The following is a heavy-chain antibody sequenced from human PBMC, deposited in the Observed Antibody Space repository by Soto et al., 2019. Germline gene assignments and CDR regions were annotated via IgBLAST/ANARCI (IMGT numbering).Heavy chain of an antibody. CDR2: ISFDGGNK. V-gene: IGHV3-30-3*01. J-gene: IGHJ6*02. Sequence: QVQLVESGGGVVQPGRSLRLSCAASGFTFSYHALNWVRQAPGKGLEWVAVISFDGGNKYNAESVKGRFTISRDKSNSTLYLQMNSLRAEDTAMYFCARGTTTAAFSAMDVWGQGTTVTVSS. CDR1: GFTFSYHA. CDR3: ARGTTTAAFSAMDV. D-gene: IGHD2-2*01.